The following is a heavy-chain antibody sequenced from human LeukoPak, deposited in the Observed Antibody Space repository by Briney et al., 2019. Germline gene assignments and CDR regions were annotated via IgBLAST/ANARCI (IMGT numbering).Heavy chain of an antibody. J-gene: IGHJ6*03. V-gene: IGHV4-39*01. CDR1: GGSISSSSYY. CDR3: ARHSHSSSWYIPSYYYYYMDV. CDR2: IYYSGST. D-gene: IGHD6-13*01. Sequence: KPSETLSLTCTVSGGSISSSSYYWGWIRQPPGKGLEWIGSIYYSGSTYYNPSLKSRVTISVDTSKNQFSLKLSSVTAADTAVYYCARHSHSSSWYIPSYYYYYMDVWGKGTTVTISS.